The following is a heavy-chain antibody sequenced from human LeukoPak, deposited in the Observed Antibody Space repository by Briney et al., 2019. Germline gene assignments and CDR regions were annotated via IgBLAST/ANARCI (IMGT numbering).Heavy chain of an antibody. D-gene: IGHD3-16*02. CDR1: EFTFSSYS. Sequence: GGSLSLSCAASEFTFSSYSMNWVRQAPGKGLEGGSYISSSSTTIYYADSVKGRFTISRDNAKNSLYLQMNSLRAEDTAVYYCARVGVRFDYWGQGTLVTVSS. CDR2: ISSSSTTI. CDR3: ARVGVRFDY. J-gene: IGHJ4*02. V-gene: IGHV3-48*01.